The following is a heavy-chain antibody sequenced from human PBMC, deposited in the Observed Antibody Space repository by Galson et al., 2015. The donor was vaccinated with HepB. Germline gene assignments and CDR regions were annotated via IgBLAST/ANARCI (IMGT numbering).Heavy chain of an antibody. CDR3: ARAHCSGGSCYSSDYYYYGMDV. CDR1: GYTFTSYY. V-gene: IGHV1-46*01. CDR2: INPSGGSR. J-gene: IGHJ6*02. D-gene: IGHD2-15*01. Sequence: SVKVSCKASGYTFTSYYMHWVRQAPGQGLEWMGIINPSGGSRSYAQKFQGRVTMTRDTSTSTVYMELSSLRSEDTAVYYCARAHCSGGSCYSSDYYYYGMDVWGQGTTVTVSS.